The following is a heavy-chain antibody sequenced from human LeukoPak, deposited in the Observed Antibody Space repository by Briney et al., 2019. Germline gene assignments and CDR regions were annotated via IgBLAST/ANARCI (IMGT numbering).Heavy chain of an antibody. J-gene: IGHJ3*02. D-gene: IGHD3-10*01. CDR3: ARRMVRGVITNDAFDI. V-gene: IGHV4-59*01. CDR2: IYYRGST. Sequence: SETLSLTCTVSGGSISSYYWSWIWQPPGKGLEWIGYIYYRGSTNYNPSLKSRVTISVDTSKNQFSLKLSSVTAADTAVYYCARRMVRGVITNDAFDIWGQGTMVTVSS. CDR1: GGSISSYY.